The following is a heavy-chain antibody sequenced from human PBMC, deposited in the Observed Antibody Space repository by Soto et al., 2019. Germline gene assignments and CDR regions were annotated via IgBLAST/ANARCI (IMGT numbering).Heavy chain of an antibody. CDR2: ISSNGGTT. CDR1: GFTFSSYD. CDR3: VRRVSGNYDY. V-gene: IGHV3-64*01. Sequence: EVQLAESGGGMVQPGGSLRLSCVASGFTFSSYDMHWVRQAPGKGLEYVSSISSNGGTTYYGNSVKGRFTISRDNSKNTLYHQMGSLRAEDMAVYYCVRRVSGNYDYWGQGTLVTVSS. D-gene: IGHD1-7*01. J-gene: IGHJ4*02.